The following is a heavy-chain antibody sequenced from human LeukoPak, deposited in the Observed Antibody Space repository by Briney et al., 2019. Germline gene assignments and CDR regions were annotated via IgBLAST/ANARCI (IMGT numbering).Heavy chain of an antibody. CDR1: GYSFTSYW. CDR2: IYPGDSDA. D-gene: IGHD6-13*01. V-gene: IGHV5-51*01. CDR3: ARPRYSTSWDCAHFDH. J-gene: IGHJ4*02. Sequence: GESLKTSCKGSGYSFTSYWIGWVRQMPGKGLEWMGIIYPGDSDARYSPSFQGQVTISADKSISTAYLQWSSLKASDTAIYYCARPRYSTSWDCAHFDHWGQGALVTVSS.